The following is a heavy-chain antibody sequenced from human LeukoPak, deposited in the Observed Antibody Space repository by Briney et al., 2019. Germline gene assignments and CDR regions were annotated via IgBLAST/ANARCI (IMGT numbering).Heavy chain of an antibody. CDR2: INAGNGNT. D-gene: IGHD3-10*01. CDR3: ASGGLMVRGANPPGY. V-gene: IGHV1-3*01. CDR1: GYTFTSYA. J-gene: IGHJ4*02. Sequence: GASVKVSCKASGYTFTSYAMHWVRQAPGQRLEWMGWINAGNGNTKYSQKFKGRVTITRDTSASTAYMELSSLRSEDTAVYYCASGGLMVRGANPPGYWGQGTLVTVYS.